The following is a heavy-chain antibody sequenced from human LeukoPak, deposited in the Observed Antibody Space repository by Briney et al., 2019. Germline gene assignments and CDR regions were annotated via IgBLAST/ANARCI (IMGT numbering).Heavy chain of an antibody. Sequence: GGTLRLSCAASGFTFSSYSMNWVRQAPGKGLEWVSGISSSGGSTYYADSVKGRFTISRDNSKNTPFLQMNSLRAEDTAVYYCAKGGPKGSYYMDVWGKGTTVTVSS. CDR2: ISSSGGST. D-gene: IGHD3-10*01. J-gene: IGHJ6*03. CDR1: GFTFSSYS. CDR3: AKGGPKGSYYMDV. V-gene: IGHV3-23*01.